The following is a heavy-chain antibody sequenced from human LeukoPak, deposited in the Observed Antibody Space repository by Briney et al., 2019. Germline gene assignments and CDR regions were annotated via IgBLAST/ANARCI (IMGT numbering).Heavy chain of an antibody. CDR3: AKPQYYYDSSGYYYFDY. D-gene: IGHD3-22*01. CDR2: ISGSGGST. Sequence: GGSLRLSCAASGFTFRSYAMSWVRQAPGKGLEWVSAISGSGGSTYYADSVKGRFTISRDNSKNTLYLQMNSLRAEDTAVYYCAKPQYYYDSSGYYYFDYWGQGSLVTVSS. J-gene: IGHJ4*02. V-gene: IGHV3-23*01. CDR1: GFTFRSYA.